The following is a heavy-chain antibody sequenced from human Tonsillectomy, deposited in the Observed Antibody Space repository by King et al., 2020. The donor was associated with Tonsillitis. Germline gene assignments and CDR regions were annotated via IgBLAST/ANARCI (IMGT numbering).Heavy chain of an antibody. CDR3: AKDSSSSQYYLDD. Sequence: VQLVESGEGVVQPGRSLRLSCAASGFTFSSYGMHWVRQASGKGLEWVAVILYDGSNEYYADSVKGRFTISRDNSKNTLYVQMNSLRAEDTSVYYCAKDSSSSQYYLDDWGQGTLVTGSA. J-gene: IGHJ4*02. CDR2: ILYDGSNE. V-gene: IGHV3-30*18. D-gene: IGHD6-6*01. CDR1: GFTFSSYG.